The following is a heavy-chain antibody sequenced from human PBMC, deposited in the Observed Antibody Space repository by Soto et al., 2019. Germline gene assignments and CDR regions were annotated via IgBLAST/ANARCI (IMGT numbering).Heavy chain of an antibody. J-gene: IGHJ5*02. D-gene: IGHD6-13*01. CDR3: VPGSRIAAAGTWWFDP. V-gene: IGHV2-5*01. CDR2: IYWNDDK. Sequence: SGPTLVNPTQTLTLTCTFSGFSLSTSGVGVGWIRQPPGKALEWLALIYWNDDKRYSPSLKSRLTITKDTSKNQVVLIMTNMDPVDTATYYCVPGSRIAAAGTWWFDPWGQGTLVTVSS. CDR1: GFSLSTSGVG.